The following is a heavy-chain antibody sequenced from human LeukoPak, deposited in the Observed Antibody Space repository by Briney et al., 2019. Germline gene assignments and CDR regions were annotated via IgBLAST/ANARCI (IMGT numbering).Heavy chain of an antibody. Sequence: PSETLSLTCAVSGGSISGSSYYWGWIRQPPGKGLEWIGTLYYTGSTYYNPSLKSRVTISADTSRNQFSLKLSSVTAADTAVYYCALSLIVVAFDAFDIWGQGTMVTVSS. D-gene: IGHD3-22*01. CDR2: LYYTGST. J-gene: IGHJ3*02. CDR3: ALSLIVVAFDAFDI. V-gene: IGHV4-39*01. CDR1: GGSISGSSYY.